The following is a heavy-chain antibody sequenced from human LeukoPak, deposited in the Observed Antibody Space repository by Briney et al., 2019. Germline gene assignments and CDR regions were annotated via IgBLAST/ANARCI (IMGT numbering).Heavy chain of an antibody. D-gene: IGHD1-26*01. CDR3: TVGATFPYYFDY. CDR2: ISGSGGST. V-gene: IGHV3-23*01. Sequence: PGGSLRLSCAASGFTFSSYAMGWVRQAPGKGLEWVSAISGSGGSTYYADSVKGRFTISRDNSKNTLYLQMNSLRAEDTAVYYCTVGATFPYYFDYWGQGTLVTVSS. J-gene: IGHJ4*02. CDR1: GFTFSSYA.